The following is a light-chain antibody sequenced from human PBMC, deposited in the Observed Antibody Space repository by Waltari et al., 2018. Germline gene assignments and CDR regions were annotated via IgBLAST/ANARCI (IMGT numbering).Light chain of an antibody. V-gene: IGKV4-1*01. CDR1: QTVLYRDNHKNY. Sequence: DIVMTQSPDSLAVSLGERATINCKSSQTVLYRDNHKNYLTWYQQKPGQPPKLLFSWASIRESGVPDRLSASGSGTDFTLTISSLQAEDVAVYYCHQHYTTPWTFGQGTKVEIK. J-gene: IGKJ1*01. CDR2: WAS. CDR3: HQHYTTPWT.